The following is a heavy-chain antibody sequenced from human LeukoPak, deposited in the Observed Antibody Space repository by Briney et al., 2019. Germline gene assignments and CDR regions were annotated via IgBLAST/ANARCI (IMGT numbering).Heavy chain of an antibody. CDR3: AKVSEAFYGVYPFDY. CDR1: GFTFSSYG. D-gene: IGHD4-17*01. Sequence: PGRSLRLSCAASGFTFSSYGMHWVRQAPGKGLEWVAVISYDGSNKYYADSVKGRFTISRDNSKNTLYLQMNSLRAEDTAVYYCAKVSEAFYGVYPFDYWGQGTLVTVSS. J-gene: IGHJ4*02. CDR2: ISYDGSNK. V-gene: IGHV3-30*18.